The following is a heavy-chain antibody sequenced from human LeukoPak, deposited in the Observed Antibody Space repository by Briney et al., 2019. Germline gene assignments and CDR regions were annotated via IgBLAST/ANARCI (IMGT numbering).Heavy chain of an antibody. CDR2: IIPILGIA. D-gene: IGHD3-10*01. J-gene: IGHJ4*02. Sequence: GSSVKVSCKASGGTFCSYTISWVRQAPGQGLEWMGRIIPILGIANYAQKFQGRVTITADKSTSTAYMELSSLRSEYTAVYYCARSVVVRGAPIDYWGQGTLVTVSS. CDR1: GGTFCSYT. CDR3: ARSVVVRGAPIDY. V-gene: IGHV1-69*02.